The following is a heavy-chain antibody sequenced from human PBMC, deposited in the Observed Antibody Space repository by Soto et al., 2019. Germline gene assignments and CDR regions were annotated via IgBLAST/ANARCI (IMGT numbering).Heavy chain of an antibody. CDR3: ARIPGYSSGWYTPHNNWFDP. CDR2: IYPGDSDT. CDR1: GYSFTSYW. Sequence: PGESLKISCKGSGYSFTSYWIGWVRQMPGKGLEWMGIIYPGDSDTRYSPSFQGQVTISADKSISTAYLQWSSLKASDTAMYYCARIPGYSSGWYTPHNNWFDPWGQGTLVTVSS. J-gene: IGHJ5*02. D-gene: IGHD6-19*01. V-gene: IGHV5-51*01.